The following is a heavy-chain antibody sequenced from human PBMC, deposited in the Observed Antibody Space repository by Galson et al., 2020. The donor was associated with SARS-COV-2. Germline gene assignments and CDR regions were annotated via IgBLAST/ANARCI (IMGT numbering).Heavy chain of an antibody. Sequence: SQTLSLTCSVSDGPMSSYYWSWIRQPPGKGLEWIGYISYSGSANYNPSLRSRVTISVDLSKNQFSLKVTSVTAADTAVYYCARDPAPLYGDDYYYGMDVWGRGTTGAVSS. CDR3: ARDPAPLYGDDYYYGMDV. CDR2: ISYSGSA. V-gene: IGHV4-59*01. J-gene: IGHJ6*02. D-gene: IGHD4-17*01. CDR1: DGPMSSYY.